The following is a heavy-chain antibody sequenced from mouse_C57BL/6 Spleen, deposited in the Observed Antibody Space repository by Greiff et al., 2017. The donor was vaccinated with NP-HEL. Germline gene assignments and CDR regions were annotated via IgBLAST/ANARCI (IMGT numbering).Heavy chain of an antibody. D-gene: IGHD1-1*01. CDR3: ARRITTVVAFDY. CDR1: GYTFTSYW. V-gene: IGHV1-69*01. CDR2: IDPSDSYT. Sequence: QVQLKQPGAELVMPGASVKLSCKASGYTFTSYWMYWVKQRPGQGLEWIGEIDPSDSYTNYNQKFKGKSTLTVDKSSSTAYMQLSSLTSEDSAVYYCARRITTVVAFDYWGQGTTLTVSS. J-gene: IGHJ2*01.